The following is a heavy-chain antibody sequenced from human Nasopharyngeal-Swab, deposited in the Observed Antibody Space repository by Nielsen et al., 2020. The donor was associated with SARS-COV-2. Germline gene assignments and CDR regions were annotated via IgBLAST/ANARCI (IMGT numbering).Heavy chain of an antibody. CDR2: IRSKGNNYAT. D-gene: IGHD2-15*01. CDR3: TRCGGGCYSGRDY. V-gene: IGHV3-73*01. J-gene: IGHJ4*02. CDR1: GFTFSDSA. Sequence: GESLKISCAASGFTFSDSAIHWVRQASGKGREWVGRIRSKGNNYATAYAASVKGRFTIFRDDPTNTAYLQMNSLKTEDTAMYYCTRCGGGCYSGRDYWGQGTLVTVSS.